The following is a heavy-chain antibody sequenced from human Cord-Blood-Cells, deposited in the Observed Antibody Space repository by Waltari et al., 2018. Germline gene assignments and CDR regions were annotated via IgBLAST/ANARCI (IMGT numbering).Heavy chain of an antibody. CDR1: GGSFSGYY. J-gene: IGHJ4*02. D-gene: IGHD2-2*02. Sequence: QVQLQQWGAGLLKPSEPLSLTCAVYGGSFSGYYWSWIRQAPGKGREWIGEINHSGSTNYNPSLKIRVTISVDTSKNQFSLKLSSVTAADTAVYYCARGYCSSTSCYTRRGNYFDYWGQGTLVTVSS. V-gene: IGHV4-34*01. CDR2: INHSGST. CDR3: ARGYCSSTSCYTRRGNYFDY.